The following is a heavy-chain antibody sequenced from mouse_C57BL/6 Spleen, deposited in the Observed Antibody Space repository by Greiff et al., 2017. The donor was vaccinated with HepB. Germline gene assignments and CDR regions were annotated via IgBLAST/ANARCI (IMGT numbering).Heavy chain of an antibody. CDR3: GRKGDGYYPTWFAY. CDR1: GFSLTSYG. D-gene: IGHD2-3*01. V-gene: IGHV2-2*01. CDR2: IWSGGST. Sequence: VQLQQSGPGLVQPSQSLSITCTVSGFSLTSYGVHWVRQSPGKGLEWLGVIWSGGSTDYNAAFISRLSISKDNSKSQVFFKMSSLQADDTAIYCGGRKGDGYYPTWFAYWGQGTLVTVSA. J-gene: IGHJ3*01.